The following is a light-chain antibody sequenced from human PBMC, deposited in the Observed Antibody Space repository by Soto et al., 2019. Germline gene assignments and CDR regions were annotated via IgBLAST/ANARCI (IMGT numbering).Light chain of an antibody. CDR3: QQRSNWPPE. V-gene: IGKV3-11*01. J-gene: IGKJ3*01. CDR2: DAS. Sequence: EVVVTQSPGTLSLSPGERATLSCRASQSVTSDYLAWYQQKPGQAPRLLMYDASNRATGIPARFSGSGSGTDFTLTISSLEPEDFAVYYCQQRSNWPPEFGPGTKVDIK. CDR1: QSVTSDY.